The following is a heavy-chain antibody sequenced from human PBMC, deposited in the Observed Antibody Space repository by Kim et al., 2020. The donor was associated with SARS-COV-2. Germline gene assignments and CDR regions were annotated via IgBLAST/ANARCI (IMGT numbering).Heavy chain of an antibody. D-gene: IGHD2-2*01. CDR3: ARSGALIVAVPAAIVSERYGMDV. J-gene: IGHJ6*02. Sequence: SETLSLTCAVYGGSFSGYYWSWIRQPPGKGLEWIGEINHSGSTNYNPSLKSRVTISVDTSKNQFSLKLSSVTAADTAVYYCARSGALIVAVPAAIVSERYGMDVWGQGTTVTVSS. V-gene: IGHV4-34*01. CDR2: INHSGST. CDR1: GGSFSGYY.